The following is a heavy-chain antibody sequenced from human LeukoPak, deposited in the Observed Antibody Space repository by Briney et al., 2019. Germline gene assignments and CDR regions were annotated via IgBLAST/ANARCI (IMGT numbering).Heavy chain of an antibody. CDR1: GFTFSSYS. V-gene: IGHV3-21*01. D-gene: IGHD6-13*01. Sequence: GGSLRLSCAASGFTFSSYSMNWVRQAPGKGLEWVSFISTSSSYIYYADSVKGRFTISSDNANNSLYLQMNSLRAEVTAVYYCAREYGSSWYPTSAFDYWGQGTLVTVSS. CDR2: ISTSSSYI. J-gene: IGHJ4*02. CDR3: AREYGSSWYPTSAFDY.